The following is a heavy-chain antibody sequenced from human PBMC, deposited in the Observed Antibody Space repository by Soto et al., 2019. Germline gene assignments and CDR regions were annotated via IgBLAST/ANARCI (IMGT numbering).Heavy chain of an antibody. CDR2: IYSGGST. Sequence: AGGSLRLSCAASGFTVSRNDMGWVGHAPGKWLEWVSVIYSGGSTYYADSVKGRFTISRDNSKNTLYLQMNSLRSEDTAVYYCARENHHDAFDIWGQGTTVTVSS. V-gene: IGHV3-66*01. CDR1: GFTVSRND. J-gene: IGHJ3*02. CDR3: ARENHHDAFDI.